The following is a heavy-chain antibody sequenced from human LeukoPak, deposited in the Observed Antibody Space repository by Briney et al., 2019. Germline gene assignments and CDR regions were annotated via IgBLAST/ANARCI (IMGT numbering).Heavy chain of an antibody. Sequence: SETLSLTCTVSGGSISSSSYYWGWIRQPPGKGLEWIGYIYYSGSTNYNPSLKSRVTISVDTSKNQFSLKLSSVTAADTAVYYCARINWGGGGAFDIWGQGTMVTVSS. CDR3: ARINWGGGGAFDI. CDR1: GGSISSSSYY. V-gene: IGHV4-61*05. J-gene: IGHJ3*02. CDR2: IYYSGST. D-gene: IGHD7-27*01.